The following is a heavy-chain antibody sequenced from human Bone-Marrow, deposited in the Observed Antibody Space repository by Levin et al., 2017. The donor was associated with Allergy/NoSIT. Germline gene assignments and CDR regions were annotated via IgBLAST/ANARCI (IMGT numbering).Heavy chain of an antibody. Sequence: GGSLRLSCAASGFTFSTYGMHWVRQAPGKGLEWVSVTSSDESGKDYADSVKGRFTISRDNSKNTLYLQMNSLRAEDTAVYYCAKGLRTTGGIYDAFDSWGRGTMVTVSS. CDR1: GFTFSTYG. CDR2: TSSDESGK. V-gene: IGHV3-30*18. J-gene: IGHJ3*02. D-gene: IGHD1/OR15-1a*01. CDR3: AKGLRTTGGIYDAFDS.